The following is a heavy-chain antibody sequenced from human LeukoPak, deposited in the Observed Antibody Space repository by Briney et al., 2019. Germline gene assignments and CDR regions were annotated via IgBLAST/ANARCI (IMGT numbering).Heavy chain of an antibody. CDR3: ASEGNQLLPLDY. CDR1: GYTFTSYG. Sequence: GASVKVSCKASGYTFTSYGISWVRQAPGQGLEWMGWISAYNGNTNYAQKLQGRVTITADKSTSTAYMELSSLRSEDTAVYYCASEGNQLLPLDYWGQGTLVTVSS. J-gene: IGHJ4*02. D-gene: IGHD2-2*01. CDR2: ISAYNGNT. V-gene: IGHV1-18*01.